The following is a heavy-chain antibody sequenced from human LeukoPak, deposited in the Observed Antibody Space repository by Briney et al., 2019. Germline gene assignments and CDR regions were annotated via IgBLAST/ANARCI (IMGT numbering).Heavy chain of an antibody. CDR1: GYTFTGYY. V-gene: IGHV1-2*06. D-gene: IGHD2-2*01. J-gene: IGHJ3*02. CDR2: INPNSGGT. CDR3: ASPASNCSSTSCYAFDI. Sequence: ASVKVSCKASGYTFTGYYMHWVRQAPGQGLEWMGRINPNSGGTNYAQKFQGRVTMTRDTSISTAYMELSRLRSDDTAVYYCASPASNCSSTSCYAFDIWGQGTMVTVSS.